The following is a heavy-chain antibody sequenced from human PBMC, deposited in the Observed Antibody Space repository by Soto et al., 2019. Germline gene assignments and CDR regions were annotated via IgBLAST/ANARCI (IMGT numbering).Heavy chain of an antibody. D-gene: IGHD1-26*01. CDR1: GGTFSSYS. CDR2: IIPIFGTA. J-gene: IGHJ4*02. V-gene: IGHV1-69*01. Sequence: QVQLVQSGAEVKKPGSSVKVSCKASGGTFSSYSINWVRQAPGQGLEWMGEIIPIFGTANYAQKFQGRVTITADASTSTAYMELSSRRSEDTAVYYCARSGGRHAGGIDYWGQGTLVTVSS. CDR3: ARSGGRHAGGIDY.